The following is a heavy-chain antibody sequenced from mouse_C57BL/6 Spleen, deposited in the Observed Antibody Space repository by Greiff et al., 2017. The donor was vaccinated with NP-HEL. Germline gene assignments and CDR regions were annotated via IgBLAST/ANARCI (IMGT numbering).Heavy chain of an antibody. CDR3: AKTPTSYYGSSYWYFDV. D-gene: IGHD1-1*01. V-gene: IGHV2-5*01. Sequence: VQLQESGPGLVQPSQSLSITCTVSGFSLTSYGVHWVRQSPGKGLEWLGVIWRGGSTDYNAAFMSRLSITKDNSKSQVFFKMNSLQADDTAIYYCAKTPTSYYGSSYWYFDVWGTGTTGNGSS. CDR2: IWRGGST. CDR1: GFSLTSYG. J-gene: IGHJ1*03.